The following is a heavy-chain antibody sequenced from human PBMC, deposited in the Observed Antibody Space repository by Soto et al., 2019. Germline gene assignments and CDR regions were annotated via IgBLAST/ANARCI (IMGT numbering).Heavy chain of an antibody. V-gene: IGHV4-59*01. D-gene: IGHD3-9*01. J-gene: IGHJ4*02. CDR2: IYYSGST. CDR3: VLYDILRQCFDY. CDR1: GGSISSYY. Sequence: SETLSLTCTVSGGSISSYYWSWIRQPPGKGLEWIGYIYYSGSTNYNPSLKSRVTISVDTSKNQFSLKLSSVTAADTAVYYCVLYDILRQCFDYWGQGTLVTV.